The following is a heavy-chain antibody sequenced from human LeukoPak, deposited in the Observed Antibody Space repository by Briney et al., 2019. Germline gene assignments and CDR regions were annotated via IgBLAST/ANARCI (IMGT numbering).Heavy chain of an antibody. CDR2: IYYSGST. CDR1: GGSISSGDYY. Sequence: PSQTLSLTCTVSGGSISSGDYYWSWIRQPPGKGLEWIGYIYYSGSTYYNPPLKSRVTIPVDTSKNQFSLKLSSVTAADAAVYYCARMTLIVVVPAAILDAFDIWGQGTMVTVSS. V-gene: IGHV4-30-4*08. D-gene: IGHD2-2*02. CDR3: ARMTLIVVVPAAILDAFDI. J-gene: IGHJ3*02.